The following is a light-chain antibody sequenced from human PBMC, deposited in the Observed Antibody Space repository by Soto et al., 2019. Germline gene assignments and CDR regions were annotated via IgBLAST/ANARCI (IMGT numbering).Light chain of an antibody. CDR2: DVS. V-gene: IGLV2-14*01. Sequence: QSVLTQPASVSGSPGQSITISCTGTSSDVGGYNYVSWYQQHPGKAPKLMIYDVSDRPSGVSNRFSGSKSGNTASLTISGLQAEDEGDYYCSSYTTSSTPPYVFGTVTKVTVL. CDR3: SSYTTSSTPPYV. J-gene: IGLJ1*01. CDR1: SSDVGGYNY.